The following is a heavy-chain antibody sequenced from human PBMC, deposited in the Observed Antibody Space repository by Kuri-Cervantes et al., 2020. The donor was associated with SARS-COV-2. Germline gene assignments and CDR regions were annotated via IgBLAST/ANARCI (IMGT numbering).Heavy chain of an antibody. CDR3: ARAYCSSTSCQLDY. V-gene: IGHV3-30-3*01. D-gene: IGHD2-2*01. CDR2: ISYDGSNK. CDR1: GFTFSSYA. Sequence: GGSLRLSCAASGFTFSSYAMHWVRQAPGKGLEWVAVISYDGSNKYYADSVKGRFTISRDNSKNTLYLQMNSLRAEDTAVYYCARAYCSSTSCQLDYWGQGTLVTDSS. J-gene: IGHJ4*02.